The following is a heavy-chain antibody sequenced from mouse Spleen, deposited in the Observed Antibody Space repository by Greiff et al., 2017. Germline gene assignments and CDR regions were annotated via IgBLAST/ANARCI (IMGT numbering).Heavy chain of an antibody. CDR3: ARDDYDDSYYFDY. CDR1: GYSITSGYY. D-gene: IGHD2-4*01. Sequence: EVQLQESGPGLVKPSQSLSLTCSVTGYSITSGYYWNWIRQFPGNKLEWMGYISYDGSNNYNPSLKNRISITRDTSKNQFFLKLNSVTTEDTATYYCARDDYDDSYYFDYWGQGTTLTVSS. CDR2: ISYDGSN. J-gene: IGHJ2*01. V-gene: IGHV3-6*01.